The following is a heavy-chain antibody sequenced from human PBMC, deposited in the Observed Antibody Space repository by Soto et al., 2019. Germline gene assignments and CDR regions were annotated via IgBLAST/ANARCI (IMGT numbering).Heavy chain of an antibody. CDR1: GYTFTSYG. CDR3: ARVEGSTVY. J-gene: IGHJ4*02. V-gene: IGHV1-18*01. CDR2: ISAYNGNT. Sequence: QVQLVQSGAEVKKPGASVKVSCKASGYTFTSYGISWVRQSPGQGLEWMGWISAYNGNTNYAQKLQGRVTMTTDTFTSTAYMEGRRLRCDDTAVYYCARVEGSTVYWGQGTLVTVSS. D-gene: IGHD4-4*01.